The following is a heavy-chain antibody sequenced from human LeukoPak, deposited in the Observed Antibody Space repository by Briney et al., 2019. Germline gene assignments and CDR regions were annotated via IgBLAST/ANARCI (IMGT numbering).Heavy chain of an antibody. Sequence: ASVKVSCKASGYTFTDYYIHWVRQAPGHGLEWMGWIDPSSGGTNYALRFQGWVTMTRDTSISTAYMELSRLTSDNTAVYFCARGDGVYVLGFQHWGQGTLVTVSS. D-gene: IGHD5/OR15-5a*01. V-gene: IGHV1-2*04. CDR3: ARGDGVYVLGFQH. CDR1: GYTFTDYY. CDR2: IDPSSGGT. J-gene: IGHJ1*01.